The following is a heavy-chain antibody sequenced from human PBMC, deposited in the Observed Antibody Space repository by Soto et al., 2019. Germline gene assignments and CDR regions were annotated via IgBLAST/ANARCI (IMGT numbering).Heavy chain of an antibody. CDR2: IRGDGGAT. Sequence: DVHLLESGGGLVQPGGSLRLSCVASGFTLSDYDMGWVRQAPGKGLEWVSLIRGDGGATYYARSLEGRLTISRDTSENTLYLQMNSQRVEDTALYYCAKDRRGGEYPAFDLWGQGTLVTVSS. D-gene: IGHD2-21*01. CDR3: AKDRRGGEYPAFDL. J-gene: IGHJ3*01. V-gene: IGHV3-23*01. CDR1: GFTLSDYD.